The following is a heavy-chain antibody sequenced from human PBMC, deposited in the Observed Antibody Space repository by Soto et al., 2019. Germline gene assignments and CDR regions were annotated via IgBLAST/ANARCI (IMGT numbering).Heavy chain of an antibody. CDR2: ISSSEGTI. J-gene: IGHJ5*02. D-gene: IGHD3-22*01. V-gene: IGHV3-64D*06. CDR3: VKSTYYYDTSGLNWFDP. CDR1: GFTFSSYT. Sequence: GGSLRLSCSASGFTFSSYTMHWVRQAPGKGLEYVSAISSSEGTIYYADSVKGRSTISRDNSKNTLFLQMSSLRTEDTAVYYCVKSTYYYDTSGLNWFDPWGQAPLVTVSS.